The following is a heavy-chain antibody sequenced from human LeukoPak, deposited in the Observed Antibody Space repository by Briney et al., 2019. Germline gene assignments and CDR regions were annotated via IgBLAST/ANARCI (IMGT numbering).Heavy chain of an antibody. J-gene: IGHJ6*02. CDR2: IYYSGST. CDR3: ARGWHYYYYYGMDV. CDR1: GGSISSYY. V-gene: IGHV4-59*01. Sequence: SETLSLTCTVSGGSISSYYWSWIRQPPGKGLEWIGYIYYSGSTNYNPSLKSRVTISVDTSKNQFSLKLSSVTAADTAVYYCARGWHYYYYYGMDVWGQGTTVTVSS.